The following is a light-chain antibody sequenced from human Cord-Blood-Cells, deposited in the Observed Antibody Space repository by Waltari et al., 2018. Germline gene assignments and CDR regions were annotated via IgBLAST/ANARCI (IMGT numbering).Light chain of an antibody. CDR3: SSYTSSSNWV. J-gene: IGLJ3*02. V-gene: IGLV2-14*01. CDR1: SSDVAGYNY. CDR2: DVS. Sequence: QSALTQPASVSGSPGQSITISCTGTSSDVAGYNYVSWYQQHPGKAPKLMIYDVSKRPSGVSNRFSGSKSGNTASLTISGLQAEDEADYYCSSYTSSSNWVFGGGTKLTVL.